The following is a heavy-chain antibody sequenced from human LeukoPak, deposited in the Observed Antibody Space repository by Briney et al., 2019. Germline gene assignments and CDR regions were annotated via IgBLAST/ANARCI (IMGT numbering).Heavy chain of an antibody. Sequence: PGGSLRLSCAASGFTFDGYGMSWGRQAPGVGLEWVSGINWNGGSTGYADSVKGRFTISRDNAKNSLYLQMNSLRAEDTALYYCARGLFGVTTGTSFDYWGQGTLFTVSS. CDR3: ARGLFGVTTGTSFDY. CDR2: INWNGGST. V-gene: IGHV3-20*04. CDR1: GFTFDGYG. J-gene: IGHJ4*02. D-gene: IGHD4-17*01.